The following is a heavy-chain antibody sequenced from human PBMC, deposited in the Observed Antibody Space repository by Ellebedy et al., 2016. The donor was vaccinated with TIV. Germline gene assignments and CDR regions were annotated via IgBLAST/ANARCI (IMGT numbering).Heavy chain of an antibody. CDR2: TSRDGTIK. Sequence: GGSLRLXXAASGVTFRNYGMHWVRQAPGKGLEWVAVTSRDGTIKFYADSVKGRFTISRDDSKNTLYLQMHSLRVDDTALYYCASGGGSEAGYPQFFRHWGQGTMVTVSS. V-gene: IGHV3-30*03. J-gene: IGHJ1*01. CDR1: GVTFRNYG. CDR3: ASGGGSEAGYPQFFRH. D-gene: IGHD6-19*01.